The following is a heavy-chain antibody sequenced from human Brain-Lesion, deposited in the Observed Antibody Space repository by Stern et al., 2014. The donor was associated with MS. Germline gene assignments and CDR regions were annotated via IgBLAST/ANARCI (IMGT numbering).Heavy chain of an antibody. V-gene: IGHV3-7*01. J-gene: IGHJ6*02. CDR3: GRVYNTIYGIVTQRGSGRDV. CDR1: GFTFGNYW. CDR2: IKEDGTEK. D-gene: IGHD3-3*01. Sequence: EVQLVESGGGLVQPGGSLTISCTAAGFTFGNYWMTWVRQAPGKGLEWVANIKEDGTEKNYVDSVKGRFTISRDNARNSLYLQLNSLRVEDTAFYYGGRVYNTIYGIVTQRGSGRDVWAQGTTVIVSS.